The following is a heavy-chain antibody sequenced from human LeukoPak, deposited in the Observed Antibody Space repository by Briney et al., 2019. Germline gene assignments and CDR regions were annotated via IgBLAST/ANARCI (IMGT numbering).Heavy chain of an antibody. CDR3: AKDGPHYYDSSGYYYVGSPFDY. Sequence: GGSLRLSCAASGFTVSSKYMSWVRQAPGKGLEWVSAISGSGGSTYYADSVKGRFTISRDNSKNTLYLQMNSLRAEDTAVYYCAKDGPHYYDSSGYYYVGSPFDYWGQGTLVTVSS. V-gene: IGHV3-23*01. CDR1: GFTVSSKY. D-gene: IGHD3-22*01. J-gene: IGHJ4*02. CDR2: ISGSGGST.